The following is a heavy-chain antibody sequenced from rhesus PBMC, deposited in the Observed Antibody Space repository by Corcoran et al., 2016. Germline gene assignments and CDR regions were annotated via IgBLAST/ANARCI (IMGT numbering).Heavy chain of an antibody. J-gene: IGHJ2*01. D-gene: IGHD4-23*01. Sequence: QLQLQESGPGLVKPSETLSLTCAVSGGSISSNYWSWIRQPPWKGLEWIGRISGSGGSTDYNPSRKSRVTISTDTSKNQFSLKLSSVTAADTAVYYCARGSNYARYFDLWGPGTPITISS. V-gene: IGHV4-173*01. CDR1: GGSISSNY. CDR2: ISGSGGST. CDR3: ARGSNYARYFDL.